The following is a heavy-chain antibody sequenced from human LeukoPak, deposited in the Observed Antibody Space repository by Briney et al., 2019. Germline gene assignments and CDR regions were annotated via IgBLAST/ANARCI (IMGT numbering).Heavy chain of an antibody. V-gene: IGHV4-30-2*01. CDR1: GGSISSGGYS. J-gene: IGHJ4*02. D-gene: IGHD6-13*01. CDR3: ARAEQQLGIDY. CDR2: IYHSGST. Sequence: MPSQTLSLTCAVSGGSISSGGYSWSWIRQPPGKGLEWIGYIYHSGSTYYNPSLKSRVTISVDRSKNQFSLKLSSVTAADTAVYYCARAEQQLGIDYWSQGTLVTVSS.